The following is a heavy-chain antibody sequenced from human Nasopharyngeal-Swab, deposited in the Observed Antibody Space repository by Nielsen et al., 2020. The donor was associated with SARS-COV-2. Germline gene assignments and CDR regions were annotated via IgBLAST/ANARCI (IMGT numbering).Heavy chain of an antibody. J-gene: IGHJ6*03. CDR1: GFSFGDYA. D-gene: IGHD6-19*01. CDR2: IRSKAYGGTT. V-gene: IGHV3-49*04. CDR3: TRETRIAVAGTLLYYYYYYMDV. Sequence: GASLQLSWAPSGFSFGDYAMSWVRQAPGKGLAWVGFIRSKAYGGTTEYAASVKGRFTISRDDSKSIAYLQMNSLKTEDTAVYYCTRETRIAVAGTLLYYYYYYMDVWGKGTTVTVSS.